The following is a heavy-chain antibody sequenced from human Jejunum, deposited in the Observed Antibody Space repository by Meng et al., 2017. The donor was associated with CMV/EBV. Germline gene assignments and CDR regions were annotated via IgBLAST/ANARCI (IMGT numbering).Heavy chain of an antibody. J-gene: IGHJ6*02. Sequence: FSNYAMTWVRQAPGKGLEWVSAISGSGGSTHYADSVKGRFAISRDNSNNTLYLQMNGLRAEDTAKYYCAKATDIVVVVAAYGLDVWGQGTTVTVSS. CDR3: AKATDIVVVVAAYGLDV. D-gene: IGHD2-15*01. V-gene: IGHV3-23*01. CDR2: ISGSGGST. CDR1: FSNYA.